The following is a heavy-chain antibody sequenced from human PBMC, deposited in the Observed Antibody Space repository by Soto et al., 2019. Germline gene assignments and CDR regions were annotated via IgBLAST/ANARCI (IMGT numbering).Heavy chain of an antibody. D-gene: IGHD3-9*01. CDR3: AKETVDILTGSGFDY. J-gene: IGHJ4*02. Sequence: GGSLRLSCAASGFTFSSYAMSWVRQATGKGLEWVSAISGSGGSTYYADSVKGRFTISRDNSKNTLYLQMNSLRAEDTAVYYCAKETVDILTGSGFDYWGQGTLVTVSS. V-gene: IGHV3-23*01. CDR1: GFTFSSYA. CDR2: ISGSGGST.